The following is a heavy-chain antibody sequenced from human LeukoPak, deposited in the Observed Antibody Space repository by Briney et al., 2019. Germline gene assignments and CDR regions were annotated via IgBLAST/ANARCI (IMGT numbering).Heavy chain of an antibody. Sequence: SVKVSCKASGFTFTSSAVQWVRQARGQRLEWIGWIVVGSGNTNYAQKFQERVTITRDMSTSTAYMELSSLRSEDTAVYYCARAGDCSGGSCYSWWFDPWGQGTLVTVSS. V-gene: IGHV1-58*01. CDR3: ARAGDCSGGSCYSWWFDP. CDR1: GFTFTSSA. D-gene: IGHD2-15*01. J-gene: IGHJ5*02. CDR2: IVVGSGNT.